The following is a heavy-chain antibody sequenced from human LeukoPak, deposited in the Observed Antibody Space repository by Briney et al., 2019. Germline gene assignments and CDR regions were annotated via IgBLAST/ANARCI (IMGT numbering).Heavy chain of an antibody. D-gene: IGHD3-3*01. Sequence: RASVKVSCKASGYTFTSYGISWVRQAPGQGLEWMGWISAYNGNTNYAQKLQGRVTMTTDTFTSTAYMELRSLRSDDTAVYYCARGTFWSGYYYGMDVWGQGTTVTVSS. V-gene: IGHV1-18*01. J-gene: IGHJ6*02. CDR1: GYTFTSYG. CDR2: ISAYNGNT. CDR3: ARGTFWSGYYYGMDV.